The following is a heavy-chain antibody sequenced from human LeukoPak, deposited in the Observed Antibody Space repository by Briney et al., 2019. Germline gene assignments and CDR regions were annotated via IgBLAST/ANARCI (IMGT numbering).Heavy chain of an antibody. V-gene: IGHV3-74*01. CDR1: GFTFSNYW. CDR3: ARDRKSGESSEIDF. J-gene: IGHJ4*02. D-gene: IGHD3-10*01. CDR2: INRDGSTT. Sequence: HPGGSLRLSCAAYGFTFSNYWVHSVRQAPGKGLVWVSRINRDGSTTNYADSVKGRFTVSRDNAKNTLNLQMNSLRAEDTAVYYCARDRKSGESSEIDFWGQGTLVTVSS.